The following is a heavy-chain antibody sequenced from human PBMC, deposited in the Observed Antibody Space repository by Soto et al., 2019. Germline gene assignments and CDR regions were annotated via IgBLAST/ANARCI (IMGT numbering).Heavy chain of an antibody. Sequence: SETLSLTCTVSGGSIPRYYWSWIRQSPGKGLEWIAYIYHTGATNNNPSLKSRLTISLDTSKNQFSLKLSSVTAADTAVYYCARGVTTDPAGMDVWGQGTTVTVSS. D-gene: IGHD4-17*01. CDR3: ARGVTTDPAGMDV. V-gene: IGHV4-59*01. CDR2: IYHTGAT. J-gene: IGHJ6*02. CDR1: GGSIPRYY.